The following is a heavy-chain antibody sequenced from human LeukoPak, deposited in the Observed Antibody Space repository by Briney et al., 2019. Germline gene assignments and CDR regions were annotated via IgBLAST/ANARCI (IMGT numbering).Heavy chain of an antibody. V-gene: IGHV4-31*03. J-gene: IGHJ5*02. CDR2: IYYSGNT. Sequence: PSETLSLTCTVSGGSISSGGYYWSWIRQHPGKGLEWIGYIYYSGNTYYNPSLKSRVTISVDTSKNQFSLKLSSVTAADTAVYYCARDRQSWFDPWGQGTLVTVSS. CDR3: ARDRQSWFDP. CDR1: GGSISSGGYY.